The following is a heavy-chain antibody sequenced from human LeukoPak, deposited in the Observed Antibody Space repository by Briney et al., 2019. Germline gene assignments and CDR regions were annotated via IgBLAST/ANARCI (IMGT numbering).Heavy chain of an antibody. V-gene: IGHV3-20*04. Sequence: GGSLRLSCAASGFTFDEYGVTWVRQAPGKGLEWVSGITRNGATAGYADSVKGRFTISRDNAKNSLYLQMNSLRVEDTALYFCARGGSFNNYWGQGTLVTVSA. CDR1: GFTFDEYG. CDR2: ITRNGATA. J-gene: IGHJ4*02. D-gene: IGHD3-10*01. CDR3: ARGGSFNNY.